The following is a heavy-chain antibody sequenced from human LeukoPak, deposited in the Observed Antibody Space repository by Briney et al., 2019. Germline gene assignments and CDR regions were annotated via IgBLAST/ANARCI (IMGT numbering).Heavy chain of an antibody. Sequence: SETLSLTCIVSGGSIRSQYWSWIRQPAGRGLEWLGRIYASGSTNYSPSLKSRVTMSLDTSKNQFSLKLFSVTAADTAVYFCARDVSSWPFFDSWGQGTQVTVSS. CDR2: IYASGST. V-gene: IGHV4-4*07. D-gene: IGHD6-13*01. CDR1: GGSIRSQY. J-gene: IGHJ4*02. CDR3: ARDVSSWPFFDS.